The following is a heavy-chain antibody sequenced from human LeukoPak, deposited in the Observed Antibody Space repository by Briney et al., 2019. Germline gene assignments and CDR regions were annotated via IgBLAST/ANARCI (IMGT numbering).Heavy chain of an antibody. J-gene: IGHJ3*02. D-gene: IGHD3/OR15-3a*01. CDR3: ARVRGTGDAFDI. V-gene: IGHV3-13*01. CDR1: GFTFSSYD. Sequence: GGSLRLSCVASGFTFSSYDMHWVRQPTGKGLEWVAAIGTAGDTYYPGSVKGRFTITRENAKNSFYLQMNSLRAGDTAVYYCARVRGTGDAFDIWGQGTMVTVSS. CDR2: IGTAGDT.